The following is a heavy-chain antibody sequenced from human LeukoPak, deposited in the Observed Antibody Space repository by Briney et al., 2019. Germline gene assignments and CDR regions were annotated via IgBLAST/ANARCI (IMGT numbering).Heavy chain of an antibody. V-gene: IGHV3-7*05. J-gene: IGHJ4*02. Sequence: GGSLRLSCAASGFXFSGYWMSWVRQAPGKGLEWVANIKVDGTEKYYVDSVKGRFTISRDNAKNSLSLQMSGLRAEDTAVYYCARDWNGSGSAFDYWGQGTLVTVSS. CDR1: GFXFSGYW. CDR3: ARDWNGSGSAFDY. CDR2: IKVDGTEK. D-gene: IGHD1-1*01.